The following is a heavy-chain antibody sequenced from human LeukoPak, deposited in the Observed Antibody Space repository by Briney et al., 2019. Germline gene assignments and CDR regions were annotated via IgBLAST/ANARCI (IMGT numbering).Heavy chain of an antibody. CDR2: IKQDGSEI. CDR1: GFTFSSLG. J-gene: IGHJ4*02. V-gene: IGHV3-7*01. CDR3: ASGSGFLFDH. D-gene: IGHD6-19*01. Sequence: GGSLRLSCAASGFTFSSLGMTWVRQAPGKGLEWVANIKQDGSEIYYVDSVKGRFTISRDNAKNSLYLQMNSLRAEDTAVYYCASGSGFLFDHWGQGTLVTVSS.